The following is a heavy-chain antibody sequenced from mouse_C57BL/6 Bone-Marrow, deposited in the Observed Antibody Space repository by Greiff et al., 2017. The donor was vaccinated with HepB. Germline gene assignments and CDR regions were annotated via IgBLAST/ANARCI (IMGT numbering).Heavy chain of an antibody. V-gene: IGHV5-17*01. D-gene: IGHD1-1*01. Sequence: DVKLVESGGGLVKPGGSLKLSCAASGFTFSDYGMHWVRQAPEKGLEWVAYISSGSSTIYYADTVKGRFTISRDNAKNTLFLQMTSLRSEDTAMYYCAILYYYGSNDYWGQGTTLTVSS. CDR3: AILYYYGSNDY. J-gene: IGHJ2*01. CDR1: GFTFSDYG. CDR2: ISSGSSTI.